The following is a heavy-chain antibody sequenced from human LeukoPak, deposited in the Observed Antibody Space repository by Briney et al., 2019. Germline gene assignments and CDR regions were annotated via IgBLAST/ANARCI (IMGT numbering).Heavy chain of an antibody. D-gene: IGHD5-24*01. CDR2: ISSSGSTI. V-gene: IGHV3-11*01. Sequence: GGSLRLSFAASGFTFSDYYMSWIRQARGKGLEWVSYISSSGSTIYYADSVKGRFTISRDNAKNSLYLQMNSLRAEDTAVYYCAGDGYNSYYFDYWGQGTLVTVSS. J-gene: IGHJ4*01. CDR3: AGDGYNSYYFDY. CDR1: GFTFSDYY.